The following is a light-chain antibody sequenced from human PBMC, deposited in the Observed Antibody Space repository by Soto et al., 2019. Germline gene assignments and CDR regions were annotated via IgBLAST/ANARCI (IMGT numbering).Light chain of an antibody. Sequence: EIVLTQSPGTLSLSPGERATLSCRASQSVSRNYLVWYQQKPGQAPRLLIYGASGRATGIPDRFSGSGSGTDFTLTISRLEPEDFATYYCQHYNSYSEAFGQGTKVELK. CDR2: GAS. J-gene: IGKJ1*01. CDR3: QHYNSYSEA. CDR1: QSVSRNY. V-gene: IGKV3-20*01.